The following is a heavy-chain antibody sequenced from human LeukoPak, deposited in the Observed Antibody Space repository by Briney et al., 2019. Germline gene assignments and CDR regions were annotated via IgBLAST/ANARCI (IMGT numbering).Heavy chain of an antibody. J-gene: IGHJ5*02. CDR3: AKQYSSGWYLPYNWFDP. CDR1: GFTFSSYA. Sequence: AGGSLRLSCAASGFTFSSYAMSWVRQAPGKGLKWVSAISGSGGSTYYADSVKGRFTIPRDNSKNTLYLQMNSLRAEDTAVYYCAKQYSSGWYLPYNWFDPWGQGTLVTVSS. D-gene: IGHD6-19*01. V-gene: IGHV3-23*01. CDR2: ISGSGGST.